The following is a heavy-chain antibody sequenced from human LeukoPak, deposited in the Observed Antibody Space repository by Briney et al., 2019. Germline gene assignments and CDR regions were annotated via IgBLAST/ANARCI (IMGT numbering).Heavy chain of an antibody. V-gene: IGHV3-7*01. CDR1: GFAFSTYW. D-gene: IGHD1-26*01. CDR3: ARDKVVGATVLDY. CDR2: IKQDGGEM. J-gene: IGHJ4*02. Sequence: PGGSLRLSCAGSGFAFSTYWMSWVRQAPGKGLEWVANIKQDGGEMYYVDSVKSRFTISRDNAKTSLYLQTNSLRAEDTAVYYCARDKVVGATVLDYWGQGTLVTVSS.